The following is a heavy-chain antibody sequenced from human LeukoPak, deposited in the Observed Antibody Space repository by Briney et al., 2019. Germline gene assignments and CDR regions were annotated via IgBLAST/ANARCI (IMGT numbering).Heavy chain of an antibody. V-gene: IGHV4-4*09. Sequence: SETLSLTCTVSGGSISSYYWSWIRQPPGKGLEWIGYIYTSGSTNYNPSLKSRVTISVDTSKNQFSLKLSSVTAADTAVYYCARHDSSSRYFDYWGQGTLVTVSS. D-gene: IGHD6-13*01. CDR3: ARHDSSSRYFDY. CDR2: IYTSGST. J-gene: IGHJ4*02. CDR1: GGSISSYY.